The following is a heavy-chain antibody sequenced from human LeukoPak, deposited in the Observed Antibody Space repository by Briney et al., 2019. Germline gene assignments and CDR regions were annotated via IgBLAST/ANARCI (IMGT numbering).Heavy chain of an antibody. Sequence: AGGSLRLSCAASGFTFSNYAMSWVRQAPGKGLEWVSAITGGDNTYYADSVKGRFTISRDDAKNSLYLQMNSLRAEDTAVYYCARGQLNSGWSACFDYWGQGTLVTVSS. J-gene: IGHJ4*02. CDR1: GFTFSNYA. D-gene: IGHD6-19*01. V-gene: IGHV3-23*01. CDR3: ARGQLNSGWSACFDY. CDR2: ITGGDNT.